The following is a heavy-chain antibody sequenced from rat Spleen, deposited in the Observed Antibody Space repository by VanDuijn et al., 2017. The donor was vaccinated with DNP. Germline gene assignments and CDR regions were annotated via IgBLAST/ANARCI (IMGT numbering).Heavy chain of an antibody. J-gene: IGHJ2*01. CDR2: ITASGGST. D-gene: IGHD1-11*01. CDR3: TTDFERGY. CDR1: GFTFYG. Sequence: EVQLVESGEGLVQPGRSLKLSCAASGFTFYGMAWVRQAPKKGLEWVASITASGGSTSYRDSVKGRFTISRDNAKSTLYLQMDSLRSEDTATYYCTTDFERGYWGQGVMVTVSS. V-gene: IGHV5-27*01.